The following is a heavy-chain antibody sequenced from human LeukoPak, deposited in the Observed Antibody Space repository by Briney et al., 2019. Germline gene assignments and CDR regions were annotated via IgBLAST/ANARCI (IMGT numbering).Heavy chain of an antibody. D-gene: IGHD4-23*01. V-gene: IGHV4-31*03. CDR1: GGSISSGGYC. J-gene: IGHJ4*02. CDR3: ARGTTVEFFDY. CDR2: IYYSGST. Sequence: SETLSLTCTVSGGSISSGGYCWSWIRQHPGKGLEWIGYIYYSGSTYYNPYLKSRVTISVDTSKNQFSLKLSSVTAADTAVYYCARGTTVEFFDYWGQGTLVTVSS.